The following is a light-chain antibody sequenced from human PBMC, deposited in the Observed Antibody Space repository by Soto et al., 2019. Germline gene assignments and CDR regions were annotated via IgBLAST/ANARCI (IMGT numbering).Light chain of an antibody. V-gene: IGKV3-15*01. Sequence: EIVLTQSPGTLSLSPGEGATLSCRASQSVRSNYLAWYQQKPGQAPRLLIYGASTRATGIPARFSGSGSGTEFTLTISSLQSEDFAVYYCQQSNDWWTFGQGTKVDIK. J-gene: IGKJ1*01. CDR2: GAS. CDR3: QQSNDWWT. CDR1: QSVRSN.